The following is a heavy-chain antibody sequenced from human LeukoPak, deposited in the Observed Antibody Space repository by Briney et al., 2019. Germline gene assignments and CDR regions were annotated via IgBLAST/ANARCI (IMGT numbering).Heavy chain of an antibody. CDR1: GGSISSGGYS. J-gene: IGHJ4*02. Sequence: PSQTLSLTCAVSGGSISSGGYSWSWTRQPPGKGLEWIGYIYHSGSTYYNPSLKSRVTISVDRSKNQFSLKLSSVTAADTAVYYCARAFISSSWGLFDYWGQGTLVTVSS. CDR2: IYHSGST. CDR3: ARAFISSSWGLFDY. V-gene: IGHV4-30-2*01. D-gene: IGHD6-13*01.